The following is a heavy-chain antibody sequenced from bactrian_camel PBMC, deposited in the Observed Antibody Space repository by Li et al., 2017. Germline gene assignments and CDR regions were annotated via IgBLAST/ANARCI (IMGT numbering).Heavy chain of an antibody. D-gene: IGHD8*01. CDR3: AAQLLGSNCAQGPGQYNY. CDR1: GIDFENPD. Sequence: HVQLVESGGGSVQAGGSLRLSCTASGIDFENPDMGWYRQAPGKECGVVSTISDAGTYYADSVKGRFTISRDNAKTTMYLQMNSLKPEDSAMYYCAAQLLGSNCAQGPGQYNYQGQGTQVTVS. V-gene: IGHV3S63*01. J-gene: IGHJ4*01. CDR2: ISDAGT.